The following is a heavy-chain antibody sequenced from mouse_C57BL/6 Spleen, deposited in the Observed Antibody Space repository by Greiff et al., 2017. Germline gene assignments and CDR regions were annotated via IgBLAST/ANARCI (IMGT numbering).Heavy chain of an antibody. V-gene: IGHV1-42*01. CDR1: GYSFTGYY. CDR3: AGLERLAMDY. Sequence: EVKLMESGPELVKPGASVKISCKASGYSFTGYYMNWVKQSPEKSLEWIGEINPSTGGTTYNQKFKAKATLTVDKSSSTAYMQLKSLTSEDAAVYYCAGLERLAMDYWGQGTSVTVSS. CDR2: INPSTGGT. J-gene: IGHJ4*01.